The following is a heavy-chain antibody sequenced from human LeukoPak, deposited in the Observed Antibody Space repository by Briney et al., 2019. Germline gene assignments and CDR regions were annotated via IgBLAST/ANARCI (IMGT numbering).Heavy chain of an antibody. J-gene: IGHJ4*02. CDR2: IYYSGST. D-gene: IGHD3-22*01. V-gene: IGHV4-59*01. CDR1: GGSISSYY. CDR3: AGGAEWYYDSSGTFDY. Sequence: SETLSLTCTVSGGSISSYYWSWIRQPPGKGLEWIGYIYYSGSTNYNPSLKSRVTISVDTSKNQFSLKLSSVTAADTAVYYCAGGAEWYYDSSGTFDYWGQGTLVTVSS.